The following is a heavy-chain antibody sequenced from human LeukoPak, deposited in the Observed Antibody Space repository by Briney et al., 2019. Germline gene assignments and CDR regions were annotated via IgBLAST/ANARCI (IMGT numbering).Heavy chain of an antibody. D-gene: IGHD3-10*01. V-gene: IGHV3-7*04. CDR2: TKQNGSEK. CDR1: GFTFSSYW. J-gene: IGHJ4*02. CDR3: ARTSALDY. Sequence: GGSLRLSCAASGFTFSSYWMSWARQAPGKGLEWVAHTKQNGSEKFYVDSVKGRFTISRDNAKNSLYLQMDSLRAEDTAVYYCARTSALDYWGQGTLVTVSS.